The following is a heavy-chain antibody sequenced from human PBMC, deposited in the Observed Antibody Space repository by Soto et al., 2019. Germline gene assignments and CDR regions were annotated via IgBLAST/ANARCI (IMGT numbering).Heavy chain of an antibody. CDR1: GYTFTGYY. CDR3: ARGGIVVVPAAISYNWFDP. Sequence: ASVKVSCKASGYTFTGYYMHWVRLAPGEGHEWTGWINPNSGGTNYAQKFQGWVTMTRDTSISTAYMELSRLRSDDTAVYYCARGGIVVVPAAISYNWFDPWGQGTLVTVSP. D-gene: IGHD2-2*02. J-gene: IGHJ5*02. CDR2: INPNSGGT. V-gene: IGHV1-2*04.